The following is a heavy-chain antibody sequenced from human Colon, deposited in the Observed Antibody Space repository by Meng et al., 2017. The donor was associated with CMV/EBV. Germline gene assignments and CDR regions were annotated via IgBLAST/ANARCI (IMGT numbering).Heavy chain of an antibody. V-gene: IGHV4-38-2*02. CDR3: ARSLGYCSSTSCQGYFDY. D-gene: IGHD2-2*01. CDR1: GYSMSSGYH. CDR2: VSHSGSS. Sequence: SETLSLTCSVSGYSMSSGYHWGWIRQPPGQGLQWIGTVSHSGSSYSHRGSIVYNPSLKSRVTISSDTPTNQFSLQLTSVTAADTAVYFCARSLGYCSSTSCQGYFDYWSQGTLVTVSS. J-gene: IGHJ4*02.